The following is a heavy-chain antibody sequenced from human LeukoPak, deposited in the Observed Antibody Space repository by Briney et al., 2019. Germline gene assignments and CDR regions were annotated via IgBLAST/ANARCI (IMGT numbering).Heavy chain of an antibody. CDR1: GGSISSGSY. J-gene: IGHJ4*02. D-gene: IGHD2-2*01. CDR2: IYHSGST. CDR3: ARDLHCSSTSCYGWAY. Sequence: SETLSLTCTVSGGSISSGSYWGWIRQPPGKGLEWIGSIYHSGSTYYNPSLKSRVTISVDTSKNQFSLKLSSVTAADTAVYYCARDLHCSSTSCYGWAYWGQGTLVTVSS. V-gene: IGHV4-39*07.